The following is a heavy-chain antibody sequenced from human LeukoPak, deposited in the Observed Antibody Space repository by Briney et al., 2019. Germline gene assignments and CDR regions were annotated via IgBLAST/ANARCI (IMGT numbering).Heavy chain of an antibody. V-gene: IGHV5-51*01. CDR1: GYTFTNYW. CDR2: IYPDDFDT. J-gene: IGHJ6*03. CDR3: ARHEVGGDSSSGYEYYYYMDV. Sequence: GESLKISCMASGYTFTNYWIGWVRQMPGKGLEWMGIIYPDDFDTKYSPSFQGHVTISVDESISTAYLQWSSLKASDTAIYYCARHEVGGDSSSGYEYYYYMDVWGKGTAVTV. D-gene: IGHD3-3*01.